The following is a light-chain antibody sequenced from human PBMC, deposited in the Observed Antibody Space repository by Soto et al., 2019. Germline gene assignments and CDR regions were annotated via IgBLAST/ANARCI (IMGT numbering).Light chain of an antibody. J-gene: IGLJ2*01. CDR1: NIGSKS. CDR2: YDS. Sequence: SYDLTQPPSVSVAPGKTARITCGGNNIGSKSVHWYQQKPGQAPVLVIYYDSDRPSGIPERFSGSNSGNTATLTISRVEAGDEADYYCQVWDSSSDRHVVFGGGTKLTVL. V-gene: IGLV3-21*04. CDR3: QVWDSSSDRHVV.